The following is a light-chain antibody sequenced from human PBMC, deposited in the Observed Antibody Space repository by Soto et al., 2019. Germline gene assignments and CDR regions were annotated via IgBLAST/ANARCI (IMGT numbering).Light chain of an antibody. CDR2: DAS. CDR1: QSVSSY. Sequence: EIGLKQSPSTLSFSPGERATLSCRASQSVSSYLAWYQQKPGQAPRLLIYDASNRATGIPARFSGSGSGTDFTLTISSLEPEDFAVYYCQHRTNRPRPFGGRTKVDIK. CDR3: QHRTNRPRP. J-gene: IGKJ4*01. V-gene: IGKV3-11*01.